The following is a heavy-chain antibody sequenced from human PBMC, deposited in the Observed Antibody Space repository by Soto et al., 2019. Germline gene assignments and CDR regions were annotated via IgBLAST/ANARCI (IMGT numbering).Heavy chain of an antibody. CDR3: ARGLYSRPQRYCSSTSCPTYYYYMDV. V-gene: IGHV4-34*01. Sequence: SETLSLTCAVYGGSFSGYYWSWIRQPPGKGLEWIGEINHSGSTNYNPSLKSRVTISVDTSKNQFSLSLSSVTAADTALYFCARGLYSRPQRYCSSTSCPTYYYYMDVWGKGTTVTVSS. J-gene: IGHJ6*03. CDR2: INHSGST. D-gene: IGHD2-2*01. CDR1: GGSFSGYY.